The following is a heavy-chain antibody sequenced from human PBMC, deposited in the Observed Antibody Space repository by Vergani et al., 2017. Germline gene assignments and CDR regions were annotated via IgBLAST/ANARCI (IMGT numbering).Heavy chain of an antibody. CDR1: GGTFSSYA. CDR3: AGGPRSYGMDV. Sequence: QVQLVQSGAEVKKPGSSVKVSCKASGGTFSSYAISWVRQAPGQGLECMGGILPIFGTANYAQKFQGRVTITADESPSTAYMELSSLRSEDTAVYYCAGGPRSYGMDVWGQGTTVTVSS. V-gene: IGHV1-69*12. CDR2: ILPIFGTA. J-gene: IGHJ6*02. D-gene: IGHD1-14*01.